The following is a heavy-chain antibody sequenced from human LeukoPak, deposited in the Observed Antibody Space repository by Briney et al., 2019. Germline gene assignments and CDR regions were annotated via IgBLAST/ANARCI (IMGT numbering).Heavy chain of an antibody. CDR1: GGSISSYY. Sequence: PSETLSLTCTVSGGSISSYYWSWIRQPPGKGLEWIGYIYYSGSTNYNPSLKSRVTISVDTSKNQFSLKLSSVTAADTAVYYCARAKAAAGTPAFDYWGQGTLVTVSS. J-gene: IGHJ4*02. CDR2: IYYSGST. V-gene: IGHV4-59*01. CDR3: ARAKAAAGTPAFDY. D-gene: IGHD6-13*01.